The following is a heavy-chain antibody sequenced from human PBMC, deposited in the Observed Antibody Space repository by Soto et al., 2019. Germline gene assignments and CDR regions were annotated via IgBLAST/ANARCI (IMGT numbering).Heavy chain of an antibody. Sequence: EVQLVESGGGLVQPGGSLRLSCAVSGFTLSNLHMNWVRQAPGKGLEWISYIGIGYNIHYADSVEGRFTISRDNAKNSLYPQMNSLRDEDTALYYCASDQSWAFDNWGQGILVAVSS. CDR3: ASDQSWAFDN. CDR1: GFTLSNLH. CDR2: IGIGYNI. J-gene: IGHJ4*02. D-gene: IGHD3-10*01. V-gene: IGHV3-48*02.